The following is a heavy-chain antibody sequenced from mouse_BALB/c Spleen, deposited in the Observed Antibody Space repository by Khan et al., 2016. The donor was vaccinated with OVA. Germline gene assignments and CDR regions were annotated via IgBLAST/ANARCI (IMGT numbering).Heavy chain of an antibody. CDR2: ISTYYGDA. Sequence: VQLQQSGAELVRPGVSVKISCKGSGYTFTDFTMHWVKQSHAKSLEWIGVISTYYGDATYNQKFKGKATMTVDKSSSTAYMELARLTSEDSAIFVWGGGGWGDRFVYWGQGTLVTVSA. CDR3: GGGGWGDRFVY. V-gene: IGHV1S137*01. D-gene: IGHD1-1*02. CDR1: GYTFTDFT. J-gene: IGHJ3*01.